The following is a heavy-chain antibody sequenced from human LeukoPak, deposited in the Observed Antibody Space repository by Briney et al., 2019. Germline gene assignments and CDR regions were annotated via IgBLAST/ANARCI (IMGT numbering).Heavy chain of an antibody. J-gene: IGHJ6*03. CDR1: GGSISSYY. CDR2: IYYSGST. V-gene: IGHV4-59*01. D-gene: IGHD3-10*01. Sequence: SETLSLTCTVSGGSISSYYWSWIRQPPGKGLEWIGYIYYSGSTNYNPSLKSRVTISVDTSKNQFSLKLSSVTAADMAVYYCARYYGSLNYYYYMDVWGKGTTVTVSS. CDR3: ARYYGSLNYYYYMDV.